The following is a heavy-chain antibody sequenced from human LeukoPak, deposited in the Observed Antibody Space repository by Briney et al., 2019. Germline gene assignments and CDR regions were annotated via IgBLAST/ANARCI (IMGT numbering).Heavy chain of an antibody. CDR3: ARGQYCSGGSCYFLVDY. J-gene: IGHJ4*02. CDR1: GGSFSGYY. D-gene: IGHD2-15*01. V-gene: IGHV4-34*01. CDR2: INHSGST. Sequence: SETLSPTCAVYGGSFSGYYWSWIRQPPGKGLEWIGEINHSGSTNYNPSLKSRVTISVDTSKNQFSLKLSSVTAADTAVYYCARGQYCSGGSCYFLVDYWGQGTLVTVSS.